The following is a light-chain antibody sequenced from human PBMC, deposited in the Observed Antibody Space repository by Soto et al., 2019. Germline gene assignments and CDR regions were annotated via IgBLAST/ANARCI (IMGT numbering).Light chain of an antibody. V-gene: IGLV1-40*01. J-gene: IGLJ3*02. CDR2: GNR. CDR1: SSNLGAGYD. CDR3: QAYDYSLDASV. Sequence: QSVLTQPPSVSGAPGQRVTISCTGNSSNLGAGYDVHWYQQLPGAAPKLVIFGNRNRPSGVPERFSGSKSGTSASLAITGRRAEDEAAYYCQAYDYSLDASVFGGGTKLTVL.